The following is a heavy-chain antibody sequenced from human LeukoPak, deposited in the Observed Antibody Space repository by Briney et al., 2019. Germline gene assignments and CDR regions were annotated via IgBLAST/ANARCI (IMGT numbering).Heavy chain of an antibody. J-gene: IGHJ6*02. CDR2: INHSGST. D-gene: IGHD3-3*01. CDR1: GGSFSGYY. V-gene: IGHV4-34*01. Sequence: ASETLSLTCAVYGGSFSGYYWSWIRQPPGKGLEWIGEINHSGSTNYNPSLKSRVTISVDTSKNQFSLKLSSVTAADTAVYYCARDRYDSYPMDVWGQGTTVTVSS. CDR3: ARDRYDSYPMDV.